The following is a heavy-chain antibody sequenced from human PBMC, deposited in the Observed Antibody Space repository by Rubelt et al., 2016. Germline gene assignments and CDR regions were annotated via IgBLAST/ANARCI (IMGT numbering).Heavy chain of an antibody. CDR2: VSAFNGNT. V-gene: IGHV1-18*01. Sequence: QVQLVQSGAEVKKPGSSVKVSCKASGGTFSSYAISWVRQAPGQGLEWMGWVSAFNGNTNYAQKFQDRVSMTTDTSTSAAYMELSSLRSEDTAVYYCARDISHDRITHNDVWGQGTTVTVSS. J-gene: IGHJ6*02. D-gene: IGHD3-3*01. CDR3: ARDISHDRITHNDV. CDR1: GGTFSSYA.